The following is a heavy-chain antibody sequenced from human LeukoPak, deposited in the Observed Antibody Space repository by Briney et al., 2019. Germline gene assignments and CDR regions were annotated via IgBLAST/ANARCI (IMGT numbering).Heavy chain of an antibody. CDR2: IWYDGSNK. V-gene: IGHV3-33*01. J-gene: IGHJ4*02. CDR3: ARAFTTITPRFDY. Sequence: HPGRSLRLSCAASGFTFSSYGMHWVRQAPGKGLEWVAVIWYDGSNKYYADSVKGRFTISRDNSKNTLYLQMNSLRAEDTAVYYCARAFTTITPRFDYWGQGTLVTVSS. CDR1: GFTFSSYG. D-gene: IGHD6-6*01.